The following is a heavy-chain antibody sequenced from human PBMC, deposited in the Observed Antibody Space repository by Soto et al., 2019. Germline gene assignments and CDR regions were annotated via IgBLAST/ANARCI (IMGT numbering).Heavy chain of an antibody. D-gene: IGHD3-10*01. Sequence: SETLSLPCRVSGSSLSNFYWSWIRQPAGKGLEWIGRIYTSGATSYNPSLKSRVRMSVDTSQSQMSLSLTSVTAADTAVYYCARGGIQLSYAFDYWGQGILVTVSS. J-gene: IGHJ4*02. CDR1: GSSLSNFY. CDR3: ARGGIQLSYAFDY. CDR2: IYTSGAT. V-gene: IGHV4-4*07.